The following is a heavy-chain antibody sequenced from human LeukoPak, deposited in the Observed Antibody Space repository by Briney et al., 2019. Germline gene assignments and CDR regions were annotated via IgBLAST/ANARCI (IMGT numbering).Heavy chain of an antibody. J-gene: IGHJ3*02. CDR1: GGSISSGSYY. D-gene: IGHD2-2*01. Sequence: SETLSLTCTVSGGSISSGSYYWSWIRQPAGKGLEWIGRIYTSGSTNYNPSLKSRVTISVDTSKNQFSLKLSSVTAADTAVYYCARAALGYCSSTRCLDAFDIWGQGTMVTVSS. CDR2: IYTSGST. CDR3: ARAALGYCSSTRCLDAFDI. V-gene: IGHV4-61*02.